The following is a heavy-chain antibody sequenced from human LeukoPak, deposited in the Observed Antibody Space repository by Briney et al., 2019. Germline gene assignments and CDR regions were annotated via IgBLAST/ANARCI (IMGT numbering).Heavy chain of an antibody. CDR3: ATELEYGSNGDFGY. CDR1: GYTHTELL. V-gene: IGHV1-24*01. D-gene: IGHD4-11*01. CDR2: FDPEDGET. J-gene: IGHJ4*02. Sequence: ASVKVSCKGSGYTHTELLMHLVRQAPGKGLEWMGGFDPEDGETIYAQKFQGRVTMTEDTSTDTAYMELSSLRSEDMAVYYSATELEYGSNGDFGYWGQGTLVTVSS.